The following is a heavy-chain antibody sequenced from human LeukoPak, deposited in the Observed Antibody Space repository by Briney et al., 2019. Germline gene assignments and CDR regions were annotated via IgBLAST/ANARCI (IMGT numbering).Heavy chain of an antibody. Sequence: AGGSLRLSCAASGFTFSSYAMHWVRQAPGRGLEWVAVISYDGSNKYYADSVKGRFTISRDNSKNTLYLQMNSLRAEDTAVYYCARDHLTRDYFDYWGQGTLVTVSS. D-gene: IGHD4/OR15-4a*01. CDR1: GFTFSSYA. J-gene: IGHJ4*02. CDR3: ARDHLTRDYFDY. CDR2: ISYDGSNK. V-gene: IGHV3-30-3*01.